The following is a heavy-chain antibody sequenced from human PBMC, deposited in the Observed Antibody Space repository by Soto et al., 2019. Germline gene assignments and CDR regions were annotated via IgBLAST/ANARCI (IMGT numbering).Heavy chain of an antibody. J-gene: IGHJ6*03. CDR1: GYTFTSYD. Sequence: GASVKVSCKASGYTFTSYDSYWGRQATGQGLEWMGWMNPNSGNTGYAQKFQGRVTMTRNTSISTAYMELSSLRSEDTAVYYCARGGITGTTYYYYYYMAVRGKGTTVPVSS. CDR3: ARGGITGTTYYYYYYMAV. CDR2: MNPNSGNT. V-gene: IGHV1-8*01. D-gene: IGHD1-7*01.